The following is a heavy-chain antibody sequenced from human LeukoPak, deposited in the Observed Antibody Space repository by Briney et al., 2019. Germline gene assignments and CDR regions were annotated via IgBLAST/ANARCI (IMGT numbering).Heavy chain of an antibody. CDR2: IYYSGST. CDR3: ARETPQEVVAATRAGGYHFDF. Sequence: PSETLSLTCTVSGGSISSSSYYWGWIRQPPGKGLEWIGSIYYSGSTYYNPSLKSRVTISVDTSKNQFSLKLTSVTAADTAVYYCARETPQEVVAATRAGGYHFDFWGQRTLVTVSS. CDR1: GGSISSSSYY. J-gene: IGHJ4*02. D-gene: IGHD2-15*01. V-gene: IGHV4-39*07.